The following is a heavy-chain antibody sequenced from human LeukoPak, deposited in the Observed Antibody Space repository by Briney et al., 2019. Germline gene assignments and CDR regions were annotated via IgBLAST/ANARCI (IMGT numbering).Heavy chain of an antibody. CDR1: GFTFSSYG. J-gene: IGHJ4*02. D-gene: IGHD3-9*01. V-gene: IGHV3-23*01. CDR3: AKGTYYDILTGYSYFDY. Sequence: GGSLRLSCAASGFTFSSYGMSWVRQAPGKGLEWVSAISGSGGSTYYADSVKGRFTISRDNSKNTLYLQMNSLRAEDTAVYYCAKGTYYDILTGYSYFDYWGQGTLVTVSS. CDR2: ISGSGGST.